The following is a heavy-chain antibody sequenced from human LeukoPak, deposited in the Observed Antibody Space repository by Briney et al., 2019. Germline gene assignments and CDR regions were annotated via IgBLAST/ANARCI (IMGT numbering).Heavy chain of an antibody. CDR1: GFIFDDYG. CDR3: ARELLTGLETPFDY. CDR2: INWNGGST. Sequence: GGSLRLSCAASGFIFDDYGMSWVRQAPGKGLEWVSGINWNGGSTGYADSVKGRFTISRDNAKNSLYLQMNSLTAEDTAVYYCARELLTGLETPFDYWGQGTLVTVSS. D-gene: IGHD2-21*02. V-gene: IGHV3-20*04. J-gene: IGHJ4*02.